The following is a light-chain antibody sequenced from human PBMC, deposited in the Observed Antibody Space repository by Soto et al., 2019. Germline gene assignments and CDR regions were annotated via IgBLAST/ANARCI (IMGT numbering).Light chain of an antibody. J-gene: IGKJ1*01. Sequence: DIQTTQPPSTLSASVGDSVTITCPASQSIRSWLAWYQQKPGNAPKLLIYVASSLQSGVPSRFSGSGSGTEFTLTISSLQSDDFATYYCQQYNSYSGTFGQGTKVDIK. V-gene: IGKV1-5*01. CDR1: QSIRSW. CDR3: QQYNSYSGT. CDR2: VAS.